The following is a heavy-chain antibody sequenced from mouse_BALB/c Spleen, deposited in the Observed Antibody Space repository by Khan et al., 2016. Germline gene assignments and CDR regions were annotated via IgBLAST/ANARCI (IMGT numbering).Heavy chain of an antibody. D-gene: IGHD2-3*01. J-gene: IGHJ2*01. V-gene: IGHV1-4*01. CDR2: VNPSKDYT. Sequence: QVQLKQPGAELARPGVSVMMSCKASGYTFTCYTMFWVKQRPGQGLEWLGYVNPSKDYTDYNQKLKDKATLTADKSSCTADMQLNSLTSEDSAVYCCAREGWLLGFFDCGGQGTTLTVSS. CDR3: AREGWLLGFFDC. CDR1: GYTFTCYT.